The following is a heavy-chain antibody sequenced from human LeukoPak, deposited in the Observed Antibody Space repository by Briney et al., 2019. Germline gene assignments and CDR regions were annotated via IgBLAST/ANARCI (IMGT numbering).Heavy chain of an antibody. CDR2: ISYDGRQN. V-gene: IGHV3-30*14. Sequence: GGSLRLSCSASGFTFSTYAMNWVRQAPGKGLEWVAVISYDGRQNYYADSVKGRFTISRDNSKNTLYLQMNSLRAEDTAVYYCARDLPYGSGSYFPHWGQGTLVTVSS. J-gene: IGHJ4*02. CDR3: ARDLPYGSGSYFPH. D-gene: IGHD3-10*01. CDR1: GFTFSTYA.